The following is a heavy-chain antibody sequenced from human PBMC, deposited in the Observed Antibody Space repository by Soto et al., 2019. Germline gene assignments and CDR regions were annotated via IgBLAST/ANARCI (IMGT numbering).Heavy chain of an antibody. CDR2: ISDGGDLT. D-gene: IGHD6-6*01. CDR3: ARRAFSSSRSFDI. Sequence: GGSLRLSCTGSGFAFSSHPMSWVRQAPERGLEWVSGISDGGDLTYNADSVRGRFTISRDNSKNTLFLQMNSLRVEDTAVYYCARRAFSSSRSFDIWGQGTMVTVSS. CDR1: GFAFSSHP. J-gene: IGHJ3*02. V-gene: IGHV3-23*01.